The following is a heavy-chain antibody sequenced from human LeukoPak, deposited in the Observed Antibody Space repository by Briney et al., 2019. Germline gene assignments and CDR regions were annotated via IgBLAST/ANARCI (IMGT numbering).Heavy chain of an antibody. CDR2: ISSSSDFK. V-gene: IGHV3-21*01. CDR1: EFTFSTYN. D-gene: IGHD2-8*01. Sequence: PGGSLRLSCAASEFTFSTYNMNWVRQAPGKGLEWVSSISSSSDFKYYADSVKGRFTISRDNAKNSLYLQMNSLRAEDTAVYYCAREDGYFDYWGQGTLVTVSS. J-gene: IGHJ4*02. CDR3: AREDGYFDY.